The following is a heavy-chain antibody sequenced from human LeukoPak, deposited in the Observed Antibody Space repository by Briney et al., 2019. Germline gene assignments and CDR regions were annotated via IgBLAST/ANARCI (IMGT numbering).Heavy chain of an antibody. CDR3: VQEGPRGLAFDI. CDR2: ISGSGSGT. Sequence: GGSLRLSCEASVVTFNSYVMSWVRQAPGKGPEWVSGISGSGSGTYYADSVKGRFAISRDNSKNTLYLQMNSLRVEDTAVYYCVQEGPRGLAFDIWGQGTKVTVSS. CDR1: VVTFNSYV. J-gene: IGHJ3*02. V-gene: IGHV3-23*01.